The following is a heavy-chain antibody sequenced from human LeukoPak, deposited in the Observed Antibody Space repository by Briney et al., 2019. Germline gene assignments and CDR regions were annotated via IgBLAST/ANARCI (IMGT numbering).Heavy chain of an antibody. V-gene: IGHV1-8*01. J-gene: IGHJ5*02. D-gene: IGHD3-16*01. CDR1: AYTFTNYD. CDR3: ERDWGRALDP. CDR2: MNPNSGNT. Sequence: EASVKVSCKASAYTFTNYDINWVRQATGQGLEWMGWMNPNSGNTAYAQKFQGRVTMTRNTSISTAYMELSSLRSEDTAVYYCERDWGRALDPWGQGTLVTVSS.